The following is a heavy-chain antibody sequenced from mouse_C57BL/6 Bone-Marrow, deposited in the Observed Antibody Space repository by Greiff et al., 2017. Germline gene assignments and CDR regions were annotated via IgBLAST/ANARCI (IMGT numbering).Heavy chain of an antibody. CDR2: IDPENGDT. J-gene: IGHJ4*01. Sequence: VQLQQSGAELVRPGASVKLSCTASGFNIKDDYMHWVKQRPEQGLEWIGWIDPENGDTEYASKFQGKATITADTSSNTAYLQLSSLTSEDTAVYYCTTHTMDDWGRGTSVTVSS. CDR1: GFNIKDDY. V-gene: IGHV14-4*01. CDR3: TTHTMDD.